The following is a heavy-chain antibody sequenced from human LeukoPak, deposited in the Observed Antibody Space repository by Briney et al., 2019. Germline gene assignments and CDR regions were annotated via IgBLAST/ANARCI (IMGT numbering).Heavy chain of an antibody. D-gene: IGHD3-22*01. CDR2: ISGSGGST. J-gene: IGHJ4*02. CDR1: GFTFSSYA. Sequence: PGGSLRLSCAASGFTFSSYAMSWVRQAPGKGLEWVSAISGSGGSTYYADSVKGRFTISRDNSKNTLYLQMNSLRAEDTAVYYCAKVWHPPGTYYDSSGYVDYWGQGTLVTVSS. CDR3: AKVWHPPGTYYDSSGYVDY. V-gene: IGHV3-23*01.